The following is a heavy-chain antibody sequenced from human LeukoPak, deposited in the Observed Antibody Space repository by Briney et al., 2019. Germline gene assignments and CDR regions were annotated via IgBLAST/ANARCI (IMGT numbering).Heavy chain of an antibody. CDR2: ISAYNGNT. V-gene: IGHV1-18*01. CDR3: ARDLGVSGYVYFVY. J-gene: IGHJ4*02. D-gene: IGHD5-12*01. Sequence: GASVKVSCKASGYTFTSYGISWVRQAPGQGLEWMGWISAYNGNTNYAQKLQGRVTMTTDTSTSTAYIELRSLRSDDTAVYYCARDLGVSGYVYFVYWGQGTLVTVSS. CDR1: GYTFTSYG.